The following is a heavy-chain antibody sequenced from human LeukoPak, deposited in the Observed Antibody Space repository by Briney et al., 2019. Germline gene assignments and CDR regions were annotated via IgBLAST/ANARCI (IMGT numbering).Heavy chain of an antibody. CDR1: GYTFTGYY. J-gene: IGHJ6*02. CDR2: INPNSGGT. D-gene: IGHD5-12*01. Sequence: ASVKVSCKASGYTFTGYYMHWVRQAPGQGLEWMGWINPNSGGTNYAQKFQGRVTMTRDTSISTAYMELSRLRSDDTAVYYCARVWMSYYYGMDVWGQGTTVTVSS. CDR3: ARVWMSYYYGMDV. V-gene: IGHV1-2*02.